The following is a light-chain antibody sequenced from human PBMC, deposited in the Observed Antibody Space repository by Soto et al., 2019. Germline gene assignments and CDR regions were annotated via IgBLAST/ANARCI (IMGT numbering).Light chain of an antibody. CDR1: QSVSHN. Sequence: ETVMTQSPVTLSVSPGERATLSCRASQSVSHNLAWYQQKPGQAPRLLIYGASTGATGIPARFSGSGSGTEFTLTISSLQSEDFSVYYCQQYNNWPLTFGGGTKVDIK. CDR3: QQYNNWPLT. CDR2: GAS. V-gene: IGKV3-15*01. J-gene: IGKJ4*01.